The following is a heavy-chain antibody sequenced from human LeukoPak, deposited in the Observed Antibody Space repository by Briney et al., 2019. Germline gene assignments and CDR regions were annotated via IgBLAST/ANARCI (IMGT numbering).Heavy chain of an antibody. CDR1: GFTFSSDW. CDR2: IKQDGSEK. Sequence: PGGSLRLSCAASGFTFSSDWMSWVRQAPGKGLEWVANIKQDGSEKYYVDSVKGRFTISRDNAKNSLYLQMNSLRAEDTAVYYCARDMSRGNWFDPWGQGTLVTVSS. J-gene: IGHJ5*02. D-gene: IGHD3-10*01. V-gene: IGHV3-7*01. CDR3: ARDMSRGNWFDP.